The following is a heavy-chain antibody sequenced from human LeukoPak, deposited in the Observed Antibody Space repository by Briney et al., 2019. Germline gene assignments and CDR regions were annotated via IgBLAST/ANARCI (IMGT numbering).Heavy chain of an antibody. CDR1: GFTVSSNY. V-gene: IGHV3-66*01. Sequence: GGSLRLSCAASGFTVSSNYMSWVRQAPGKGLEWVSVIYSGGSTYYADSVKGRFTISRDNAKNSLYLQMNSLRAEDTAVYYCARDRSGSYQLLSDAFDIWGQGTMVTVSS. CDR2: IYSGGST. D-gene: IGHD2-2*01. J-gene: IGHJ3*02. CDR3: ARDRSGSYQLLSDAFDI.